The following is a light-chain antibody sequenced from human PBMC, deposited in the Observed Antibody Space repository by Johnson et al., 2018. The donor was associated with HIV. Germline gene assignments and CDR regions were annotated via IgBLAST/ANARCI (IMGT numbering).Light chain of an antibody. CDR1: NSNIGYNS. Sequence: QSILTQPPSVSAAPGQRVTISCSGNNSNIGYNSVSWYQQVPGTAPKLLIYENKKRPSGIADRFSASKSGTSATLDIPGLQTGDEADYYYGAWDSGLPAHFVCGSGTTITFL. CDR2: ENK. CDR3: GAWDSGLPAHFV. J-gene: IGLJ1*01. V-gene: IGLV1-51*02.